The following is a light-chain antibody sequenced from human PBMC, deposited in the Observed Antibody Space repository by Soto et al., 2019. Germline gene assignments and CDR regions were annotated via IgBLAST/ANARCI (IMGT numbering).Light chain of an antibody. Sequence: ATQMTQSPSYLSASVGDSITITCRASRDIGSDLSWYQQKQGKAHTXLIYAASNLQSGVPSRFRGSRSGTEFTLTVSSLQPEDGETYYCLQDHDDSWTFGQGTKVDIK. CDR2: AAS. CDR3: LQDHDDSWT. CDR1: RDIGSD. V-gene: IGKV1-6*01. J-gene: IGKJ1*01.